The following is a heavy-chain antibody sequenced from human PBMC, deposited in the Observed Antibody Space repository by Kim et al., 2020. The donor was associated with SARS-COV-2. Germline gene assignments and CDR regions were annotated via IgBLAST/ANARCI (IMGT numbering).Heavy chain of an antibody. CDR2: ISSSGSTI. CDR3: ARAGRYDILTGYWDDAFDI. CDR1: GFTFSSYE. D-gene: IGHD3-9*01. V-gene: IGHV3-48*03. J-gene: IGHJ3*02. Sequence: GGSLRLSCAASGFTFSSYEMNWVRQAPGKGLEWVSYISSSGSTIYYADSVKGRFTISRDNAKNSLYLQMNSLRAEDTAVYYCARAGRYDILTGYWDDAFDIWGQGTMVTVSS.